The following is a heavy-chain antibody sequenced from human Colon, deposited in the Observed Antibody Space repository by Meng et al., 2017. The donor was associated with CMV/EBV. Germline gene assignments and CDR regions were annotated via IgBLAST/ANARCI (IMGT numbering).Heavy chain of an antibody. V-gene: IGHV3-33*06. CDR1: GFTFSSYG. CDR2: IWYDGSNK. J-gene: IGHJ4*02. D-gene: IGHD3-3*01. Sequence: GESLKISCAASGFTFSSYGMNWVRQAPGKGLEWVAVIWYDGSNKYYADSVKGRFTISRDNSKNTLYLQMNSLRAEDTAVYYCAKDRAIFGVVTHYFDYWGQGTLVTVSS. CDR3: AKDRAIFGVVTHYFDY.